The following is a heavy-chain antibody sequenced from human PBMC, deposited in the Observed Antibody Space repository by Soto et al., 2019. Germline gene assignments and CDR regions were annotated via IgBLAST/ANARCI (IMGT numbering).Heavy chain of an antibody. J-gene: IGHJ4*02. Sequence: SETLSLTCTVSGGSISSSSYYWGWIRQPPGKGLEWIGSIYYSGSTYYNPSLKSRVTISVDTSKNQFSLKLSSVTAADTAVYYCARLGCSSTSCYGGPGGLYYFDYWGQGTLVTVSS. V-gene: IGHV4-39*01. D-gene: IGHD2-2*01. CDR3: ARLGCSSTSCYGGPGGLYYFDY. CDR2: IYYSGST. CDR1: GGSISSSSYY.